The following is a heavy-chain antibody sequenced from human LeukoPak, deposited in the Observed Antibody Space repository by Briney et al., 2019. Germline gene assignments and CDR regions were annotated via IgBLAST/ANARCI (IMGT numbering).Heavy chain of an antibody. J-gene: IGHJ5*01. V-gene: IGHV3-23*01. Sequence: RGSLRLSCVASGFSFGNYAMSWVRQAPGKGLQCVSQISGTGGATWYAGFARDRFTISRDNSKKTLYLQMSGLRVEDTAMYYCVKDPRDTYGTNWFVSWGQGTLLIVSS. CDR3: VKDPRDTYGTNWFVS. CDR2: ISGTGGAT. CDR1: GFSFGNYA. D-gene: IGHD2-21*01.